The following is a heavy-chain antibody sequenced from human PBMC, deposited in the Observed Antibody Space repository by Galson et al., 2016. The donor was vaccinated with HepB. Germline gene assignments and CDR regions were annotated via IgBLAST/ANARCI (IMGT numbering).Heavy chain of an antibody. CDR1: DGSISSGGYS. V-gene: IGHV4-30-2*01. J-gene: IGHJ6*02. CDR3: ARGVTDWNYGIYYYYGMDV. D-gene: IGHD1-7*01. CDR2: IYHSGST. Sequence: TLSLTCAVSDGSISSGGYSWSWIRQPPGKGLEWIGYIYHSGSTYYNPSLKSRVTISVDRSKNQFSLKLSSVTAADTAVYYCARGVTDWNYGIYYYYGMDVWGQGTTVTVSS.